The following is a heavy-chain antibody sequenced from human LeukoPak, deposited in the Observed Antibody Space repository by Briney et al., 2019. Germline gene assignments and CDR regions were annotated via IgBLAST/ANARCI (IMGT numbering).Heavy chain of an antibody. CDR3: ARTMTYYDFWSGYQSCYFDY. J-gene: IGHJ4*02. V-gene: IGHV4-39*07. CDR1: GGSISSNKYY. CDR2: INHSGST. D-gene: IGHD3-3*01. Sequence: SETMSLTCTVSGGSISSNKYYWGWIRQPPGKGLEWIGEINHSGSTNYNPSLKSRVTISVDTSKNQFSLKLSSVTAADTAVYYCARTMTYYDFWSGYQSCYFDYWGQGTLVTVSS.